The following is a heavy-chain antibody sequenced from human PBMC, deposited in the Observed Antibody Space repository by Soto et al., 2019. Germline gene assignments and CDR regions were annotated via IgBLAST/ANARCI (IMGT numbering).Heavy chain of an antibody. D-gene: IGHD3-22*01. CDR2: IIPIFGTA. Sequence: GASVKVSCKASGGTFSSYAISWVRQAPGQGLEWMGGIIPIFGTANYAQKFQVRVTITADESTSTAYMELSSLRSEDTAVYYCARRARTNYYDSSGYYYYYYYGMDVWGQGTTVTVSS. CDR3: ARRARTNYYDSSGYYYYYYYGMDV. V-gene: IGHV1-69*13. J-gene: IGHJ6*02. CDR1: GGTFSSYA.